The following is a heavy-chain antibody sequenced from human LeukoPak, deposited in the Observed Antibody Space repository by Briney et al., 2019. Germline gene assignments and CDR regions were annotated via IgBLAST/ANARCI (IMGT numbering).Heavy chain of an antibody. CDR3: ARDSDASRYGDYDYFQH. J-gene: IGHJ1*01. D-gene: IGHD4-17*01. Sequence: GGSLRLSCAASGFTFSSYAMHWVRQAPGKGLEWVAVISHDGSNQYYADSVKGRFTISRDNSKNKLDLQMNSLRAEDTAVYYCARDSDASRYGDYDYFQHWGQGTLVIVSS. V-gene: IGHV3-30*04. CDR1: GFTFSSYA. CDR2: ISHDGSNQ.